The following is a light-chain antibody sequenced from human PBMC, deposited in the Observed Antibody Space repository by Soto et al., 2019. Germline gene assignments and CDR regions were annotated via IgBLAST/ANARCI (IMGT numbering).Light chain of an antibody. V-gene: IGKV1-12*01. CDR1: QDISNW. CDR2: AAS. J-gene: IGKJ5*01. Sequence: DIQMTQSPSSVSASVGDRVTISCRASQDISNWLAWYQQKPGEAPKFLIYAASNLQSGVPSKFSVSGSGTDFTLTISSLQPEDFSVYYCQQARRLPITFGQGTRLEIK. CDR3: QQARRLPIT.